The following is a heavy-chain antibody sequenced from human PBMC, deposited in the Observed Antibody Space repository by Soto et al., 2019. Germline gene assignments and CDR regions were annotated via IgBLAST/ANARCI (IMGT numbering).Heavy chain of an antibody. V-gene: IGHV1-69*01. Sequence: QVQLVQSGAEVKKPGSSVKVSCQASGGTFNNFAFTWVRQAPGQGLEWLGGIMPVFHTTNIAQTFQDRITVTADDFTTTVYMEMTSLRYDDTAVYYCATATISPVSATLYHYRMDAWGQETTVTVSS. CDR3: ATATISPVSATLYHYRMDA. CDR2: IMPVFHTT. D-gene: IGHD6-25*01. J-gene: IGHJ6*02. CDR1: GGTFNNFA.